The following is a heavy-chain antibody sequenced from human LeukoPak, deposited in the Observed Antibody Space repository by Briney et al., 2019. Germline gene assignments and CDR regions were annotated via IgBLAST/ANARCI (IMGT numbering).Heavy chain of an antibody. J-gene: IGHJ5*02. CDR3: ARDPSYYYDSSGIWFDP. Sequence: ASVKVSCVASGYTFTRYDINWVREASGQGVEWMGWMNPNIGNTGYAKKYQGRVTITRNTSISTAYMELSSLRSEDTAVYYCARDPSYYYDSSGIWFDPWGQGTLVTVSS. D-gene: IGHD3-22*01. V-gene: IGHV1-8*03. CDR2: MNPNIGNT. CDR1: GYTFTRYD.